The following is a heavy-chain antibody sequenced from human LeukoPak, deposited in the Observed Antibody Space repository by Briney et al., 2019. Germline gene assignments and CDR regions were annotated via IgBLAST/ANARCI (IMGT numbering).Heavy chain of an antibody. CDR1: GYTFTGYY. Sequence: ASVKVSCKASGYTFTGYYMHWVRQAPGQGLEWMGWINPNSGGTNYAQKFQGRVTTTRDTSISTAYMELSRLRSDDTAVYYCAFIGRYCSSTSCSFDYWGQGTLVTVSS. J-gene: IGHJ4*02. V-gene: IGHV1-2*02. D-gene: IGHD2-2*01. CDR3: AFIGRYCSSTSCSFDY. CDR2: INPNSGGT.